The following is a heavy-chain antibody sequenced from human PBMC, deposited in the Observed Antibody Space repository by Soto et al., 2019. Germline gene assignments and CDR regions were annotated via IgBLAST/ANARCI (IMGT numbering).Heavy chain of an antibody. CDR3: ATPSQFLWSGDSTAQASYCNC. Sequence: GESLKISCTGSGYSFSTYWIAWVRQMPGKGLEWMGIIYPGDSDTRYSPSFQGQVTISADTSTKTAYLQWSSLKASDTAIYYCATPSQFLWSGDSTAQASYCNCWGRGPMVIVYS. CDR1: GYSFSTYW. CDR2: IYPGDSDT. J-gene: IGHJ4*03. D-gene: IGHD3-10*01. V-gene: IGHV5-51*01.